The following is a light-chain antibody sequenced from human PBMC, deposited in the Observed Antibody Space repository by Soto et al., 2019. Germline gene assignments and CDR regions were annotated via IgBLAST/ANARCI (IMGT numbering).Light chain of an antibody. CDR2: ASS. CDR1: QGISSW. J-gene: IGKJ2*01. Sequence: DIQMTQSPSSLSASVGDRVTITCRASQGISSWLAWYQQKPEKAPKSLIYASSSLQSGVPSRFSATGFLTQFSLTVSSLHPEDFATPYCRQYHTFPFSFGRGTKLEF. V-gene: IGKV1D-16*01. CDR3: RQYHTFPFS.